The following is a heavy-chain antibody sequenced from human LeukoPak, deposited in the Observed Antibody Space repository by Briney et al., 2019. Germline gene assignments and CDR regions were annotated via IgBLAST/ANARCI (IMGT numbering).Heavy chain of an antibody. CDR3: ARHEYSGSYYGLSWFDP. D-gene: IGHD1-26*01. V-gene: IGHV4-39*01. CDR2: IYYGGST. Sequence: SETLSLSCTVSGGSISSSVYYWGCIRQPPGKGREWLARIYYGGSTYYNPSLKSRVTISVDTSKNQLSLKLSSLTAADTAVYYCARHEYSGSYYGLSWFDPWGQGTLVTVSS. J-gene: IGHJ5*02. CDR1: GGSISSSVYY.